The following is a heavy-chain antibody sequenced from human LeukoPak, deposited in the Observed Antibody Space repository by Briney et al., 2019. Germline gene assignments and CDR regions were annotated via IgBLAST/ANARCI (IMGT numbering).Heavy chain of an antibody. J-gene: IGHJ4*02. CDR2: ISYDETNK. V-gene: IGHV3-30*03. CDR3: AGAWFYFDY. CDR1: GFSFSSYG. D-gene: IGHD6-19*01. Sequence: GGSLGLSCAASGFSFSSYGMHWVRQAPGKGLEWVAVISYDETNKYYADSVKGRFTIARDNSKNTLYLQMNSLRAEDTAVYYCAGAWFYFDYWGQGTLVTVSS.